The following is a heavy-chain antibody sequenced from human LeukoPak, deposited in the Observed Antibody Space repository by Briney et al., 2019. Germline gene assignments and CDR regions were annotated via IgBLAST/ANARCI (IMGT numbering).Heavy chain of an antibody. V-gene: IGHV1-46*01. D-gene: IGHD5-18*01. Sequence: ASVKVSCKASGYTFISNYMHWVRQAPGQGLEWMGAIHPSGGSTSYAQKFQGRVTMTKDTSMSTAYMELSSLRSEGTAIYYCARMGMDAAMITNFFDYWGQGTLITVSS. CDR2: IHPSGGST. CDR1: GYTFISNY. CDR3: ARMGMDAAMITNFFDY. J-gene: IGHJ4*02.